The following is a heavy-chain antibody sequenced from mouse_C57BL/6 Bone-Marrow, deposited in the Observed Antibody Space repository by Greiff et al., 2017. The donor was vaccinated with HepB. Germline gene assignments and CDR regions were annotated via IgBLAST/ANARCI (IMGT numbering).Heavy chain of an antibody. CDR3: AGSELYYDYDYAMDD. D-gene: IGHD2-4*01. CDR1: GYTFTSYG. J-gene: IGHJ4*01. CDR2: IYPRSGNT. V-gene: IGHV1-81*01. Sequence: VQLQQSGAELARPGASVKLSCTASGYTFTSYGFSWVKQRTGQGLVWVGEIYPRSGNTYYNEKFKGKGTLTADKSSSTAYMELRSLTSEDSAVYFCAGSELYYDYDYAMDDWGKGTSVTVSS.